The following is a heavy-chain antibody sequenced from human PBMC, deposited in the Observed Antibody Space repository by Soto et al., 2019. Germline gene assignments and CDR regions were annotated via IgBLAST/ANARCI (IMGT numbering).Heavy chain of an antibody. Sequence: SVKVSCKACGGTFSSYAISWVRQAPGQGLEWMGGIIPIFGTANYAQKFQGRVTTTADKSTSTAYMELSSLRSEDTAVYYCARLGSVDTAMAMSAEWPPSPNYYYYGMDVWGQGTTVTVSS. V-gene: IGHV1-69*06. D-gene: IGHD5-18*01. CDR2: IIPIFGTA. J-gene: IGHJ6*02. CDR3: ARLGSVDTAMAMSAEWPPSPNYYYYGMDV. CDR1: GGTFSSYA.